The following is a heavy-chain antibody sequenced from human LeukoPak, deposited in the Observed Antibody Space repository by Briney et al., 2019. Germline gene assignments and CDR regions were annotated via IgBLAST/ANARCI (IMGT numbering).Heavy chain of an antibody. V-gene: IGHV3-53*01. J-gene: IGHJ4*02. CDR1: GFTVSSNY. CDR2: IYSGGST. CDR3: ARDLGYCSSTSCLTFDY. D-gene: IGHD2-2*01. Sequence: GGSLRLSCAASGFTVSSNYMSWVRQAPGKGLEWVSVIYSGGSTYYADCVKGRFTISRDKSKNTLYLQMNSLRAEDTAVYYCARDLGYCSSTSCLTFDYWGQGTLVTVSS.